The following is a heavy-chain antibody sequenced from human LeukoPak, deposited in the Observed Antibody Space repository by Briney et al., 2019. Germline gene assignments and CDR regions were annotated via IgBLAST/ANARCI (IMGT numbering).Heavy chain of an antibody. Sequence: SVKVSSKASVLTFTISSTHWVRQARGQRLEWIGWIGVGSGNTDYVQKFQERLTITRDMSTSTAFMELSSLRSENTAYYCWAAGGPYYYHDNAAKKWFDPWGQGTLVTVSS. J-gene: IGHJ5*02. D-gene: IGHD3-22*01. CDR2: IGVGSGNT. CDR1: VLTFTISS. V-gene: IGHV1-58*02. CDR3: AAGGPYYYHDNAAKKWFDP.